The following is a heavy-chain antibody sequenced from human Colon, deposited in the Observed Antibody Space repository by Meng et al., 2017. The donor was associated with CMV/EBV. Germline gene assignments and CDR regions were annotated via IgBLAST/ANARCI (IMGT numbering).Heavy chain of an antibody. Sequence: SVNVSCKASGNIFSSAYVHWVRQAPGQGLDWVGMVSLTGERPKYAQKFQGRVTMTRDTSTSTFYIELSSLVSEDTAVYCCARMFATSSGWFDPWGQGTLVTVSS. CDR3: ARMFATSSGWFDP. J-gene: IGHJ5*02. V-gene: IGHV1-46*01. D-gene: IGHD6-6*01. CDR1: GNIFSSAY. CDR2: VSLTGERP.